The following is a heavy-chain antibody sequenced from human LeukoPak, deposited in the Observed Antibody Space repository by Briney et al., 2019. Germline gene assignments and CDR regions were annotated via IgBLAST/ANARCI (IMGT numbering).Heavy chain of an antibody. J-gene: IGHJ4*02. CDR2: ISYDGSNK. CDR1: GFTFSSYG. Sequence: PGRSLRLSCAASGFTFSSYGMHWVRQAPGKGLEWVAIISYDGSNKYYADSVQGRFTISRDNAKNTLYLQMNSLRAEDTAVYYCARGGNYVSGSYNYWGQGTLVTVSS. D-gene: IGHD3-10*01. V-gene: IGHV3-30*03. CDR3: ARGGNYVSGSYNY.